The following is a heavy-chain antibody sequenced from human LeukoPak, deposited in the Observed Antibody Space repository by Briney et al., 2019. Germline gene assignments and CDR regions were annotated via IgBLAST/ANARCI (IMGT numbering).Heavy chain of an antibody. CDR1: GGSFSGYY. CDR3: ARGHDYSNSFDY. CDR2: INHGGST. J-gene: IGHJ4*02. D-gene: IGHD4-11*01. Sequence: SETLSLTCAVYGGSFSGYYWSWIRQPPGKGLEWIGEINHGGSTNYNPSLKGRVTISVDTSKNQFSLKLSSVTAADTAVYYCARGHDYSNSFDYWGRGPLVTVSS. V-gene: IGHV4-34*01.